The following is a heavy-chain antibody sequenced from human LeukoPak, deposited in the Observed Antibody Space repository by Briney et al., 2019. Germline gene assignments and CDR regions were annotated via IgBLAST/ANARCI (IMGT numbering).Heavy chain of an antibody. CDR2: ISDSGGTT. CDR3: AKRKCSSWQLVCEAFDI. V-gene: IGHV3-23*01. D-gene: IGHD6-13*01. J-gene: IGHJ3*02. CDR1: GFTFSTYA. Sequence: GGSLRLSCAASGFTFSTYAMSWVRQAPGKGLEWVSGISDSGGTTYYADSVKGRFTISRDNSKNTLYLQMNSLRAEDTAVYYCAKRKCSSWQLVCEAFDIWGQGTMVTVSS.